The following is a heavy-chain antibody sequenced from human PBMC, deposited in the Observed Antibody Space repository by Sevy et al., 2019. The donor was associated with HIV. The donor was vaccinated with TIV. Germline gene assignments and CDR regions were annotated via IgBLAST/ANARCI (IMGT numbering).Heavy chain of an antibody. CDR3: ASASVRGVITYPLDY. CDR1: GFTFSSYW. J-gene: IGHJ4*02. D-gene: IGHD3-10*02. V-gene: IGHV3-74*01. CDR2: INSDGIIT. Sequence: GGSLRLSCAASGFTFSSYWMYWVRQAPGKGLVWVSRINSDGIITSYADSVKGRFTISRDNAKNTLYLQMNSLRAEDTAVYYCASASVRGVITYPLDYWGQGTLVTVSS.